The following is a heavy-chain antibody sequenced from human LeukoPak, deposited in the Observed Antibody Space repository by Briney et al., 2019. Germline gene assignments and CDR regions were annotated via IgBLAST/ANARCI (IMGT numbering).Heavy chain of an antibody. V-gene: IGHV1-2*02. J-gene: IGHJ5*02. CDR1: GYTFTGYY. Sequence: ASVKVSCKASGYTFTGYYMHWVRQAPGQGLEWMGWINPNSGDTNYAQKFQGRVTMTRDTSISTAYMELSRLRSDDTAVYYCASGYGSGSFNWFDPWGQGTLVTVSS. CDR2: INPNSGDT. CDR3: ASGYGSGSFNWFDP. D-gene: IGHD3-10*01.